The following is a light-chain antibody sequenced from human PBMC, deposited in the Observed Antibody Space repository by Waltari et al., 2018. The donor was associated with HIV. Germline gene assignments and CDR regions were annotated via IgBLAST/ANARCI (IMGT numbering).Light chain of an antibody. V-gene: IGLV8-61*01. CDR2: STN. J-gene: IGLJ2*01. CDR3: VLYMGRGISL. Sequence: QTVVTQEPSFSVSPGGTVTLPCGLSSGPGSTIYYPRWSQQPPGQAPRTLIYSTNTRSSGVPDRFSGSILGNKAALTITGAQADDESDYYCVLYMGRGISLFGGGTKLTVL. CDR1: SGPGSTIYY.